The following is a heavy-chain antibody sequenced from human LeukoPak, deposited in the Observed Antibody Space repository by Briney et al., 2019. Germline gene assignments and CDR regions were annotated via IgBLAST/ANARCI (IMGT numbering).Heavy chain of an antibody. D-gene: IGHD3-3*01. J-gene: IGHJ4*02. CDR3: ARARNYDFWSGYRYYFDY. CDR1: GYSISSGYY. Sequence: SETLSLTCTVSGYSISSGYYWGWIRQPPGKGLEWIGSIYHSGSTYYNPSLKSRVTISVDTSKNQFSLKLSSVTAADTAVYYCARARNYDFWSGYRYYFDYWGQGTLVTVSS. V-gene: IGHV4-38-2*02. CDR2: IYHSGST.